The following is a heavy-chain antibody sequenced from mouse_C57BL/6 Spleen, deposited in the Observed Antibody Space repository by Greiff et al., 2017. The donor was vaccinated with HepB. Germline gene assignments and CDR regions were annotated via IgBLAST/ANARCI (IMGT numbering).Heavy chain of an antibody. CDR1: GYTFTDYE. Sequence: QVQLKQSGAELVRPGASVTLSCKASGYTFTDYEMHWVKQTPVHGLEWIGAIDPETGGTAYNQKFKGKAILTADKSSSTAYMELRSLTSEDSAVYYCTRRQLRLPLDYWGQGTTLTVSS. CDR2: IDPETGGT. CDR3: TRRQLRLPLDY. J-gene: IGHJ2*01. D-gene: IGHD3-2*02. V-gene: IGHV1-15*01.